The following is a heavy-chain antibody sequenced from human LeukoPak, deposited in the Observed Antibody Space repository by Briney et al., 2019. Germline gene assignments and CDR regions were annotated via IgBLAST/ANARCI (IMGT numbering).Heavy chain of an antibody. CDR3: AKDRRITLAGTVDYFDY. CDR1: GFTFNNYA. CDR2: ISGSGGNT. V-gene: IGHV3-23*01. D-gene: IGHD6-19*01. Sequence: GGSLRLSCAASGFTFNNYAMSWVRQAPGKGLEWVSSISGSGGNTYYADSVKGRFTISRDNSKNTLYLQMNSLRAADTAVYYCAKDRRITLAGTVDYFDYWGQGTLVTVSS. J-gene: IGHJ4*02.